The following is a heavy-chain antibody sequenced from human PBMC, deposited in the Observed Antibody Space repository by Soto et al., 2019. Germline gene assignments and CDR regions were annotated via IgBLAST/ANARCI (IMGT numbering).Heavy chain of an antibody. D-gene: IGHD6-19*01. Sequence: EVQLVESGGGLVQPGGSLRLSCAASGFTLSTYDMNWVRQAPGKGLQWVSHTSSSTTTIYYADSVKGRITISRDNAKNSLYLQMNSLRDEDTAVDYCSRGALAGLYFFGSWGQGILVTVSS. V-gene: IGHV3-48*02. J-gene: IGHJ4*02. CDR3: SRGALAGLYFFGS. CDR2: TSSSTTTI. CDR1: GFTLSTYD.